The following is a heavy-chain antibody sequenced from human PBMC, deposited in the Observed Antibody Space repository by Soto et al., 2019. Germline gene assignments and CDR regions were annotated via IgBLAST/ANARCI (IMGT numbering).Heavy chain of an antibody. V-gene: IGHV4-31*03. Sequence: SETLSLTCTVSGGSISSGGYYWSWIRQHPGKGLEWIGYIYYSGSTYYNPSLKSRVTISVDTSKNQFSLKLSSVTAADTAVYYCAREASDSSGYGLEMGYWGQGTLVTVSS. D-gene: IGHD3-22*01. CDR2: IYYSGST. CDR1: GGSISSGGYY. J-gene: IGHJ4*02. CDR3: AREASDSSGYGLEMGY.